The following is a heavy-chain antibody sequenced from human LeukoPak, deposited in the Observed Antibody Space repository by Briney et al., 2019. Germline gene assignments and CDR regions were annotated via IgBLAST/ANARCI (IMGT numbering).Heavy chain of an antibody. CDR1: GASISSGNW. J-gene: IGHJ4*02. V-gene: IGHV4-4*02. CDR2: SLHGGSA. Sequence: SGTRSLTCTVSGASISSGNWWSWVRQPPGKGLEWIGESLHGGSANYNPSIKSRVTISIDKSKNQFSLNLISVTAADTAVYYCLYGGNSGDWLYWGQGTLVTVSS. D-gene: IGHD4-23*01. CDR3: LYGGNSGDWLY.